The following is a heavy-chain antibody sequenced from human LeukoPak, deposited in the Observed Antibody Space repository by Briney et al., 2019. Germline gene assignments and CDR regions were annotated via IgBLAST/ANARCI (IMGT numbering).Heavy chain of an antibody. Sequence: GGSLRLSCAPSGFTFSTDAMSWVRQAPGKGLEWGSVISGSGAGTYYADSVKGRFTISRDNYKNTLYLQMNSLRAEDTAVYYCAKRLGYNSGWYYFDYWGQGTLVTVSS. J-gene: IGHJ4*02. CDR2: ISGSGAGT. CDR1: GFTFSTDA. V-gene: IGHV3-23*01. D-gene: IGHD6-19*01. CDR3: AKRLGYNSGWYYFDY.